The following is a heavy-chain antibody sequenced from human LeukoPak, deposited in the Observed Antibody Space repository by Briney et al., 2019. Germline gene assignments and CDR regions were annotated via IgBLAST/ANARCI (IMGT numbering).Heavy chain of an antibody. Sequence: SGGTLRLSCAASGFTFSSYGMSWVRQAPGKGLEWVPAISGSGGSTYYADSVKGRFTISRDNSKNTLYLQMNSLRAEDTAVYYCAKDNGIVAPSIPPDYWGQGTLVTVSS. V-gene: IGHV3-23*01. J-gene: IGHJ4*02. CDR1: GFTFSSYG. CDR2: ISGSGGST. D-gene: IGHD5-12*01. CDR3: AKDNGIVAPSIPPDY.